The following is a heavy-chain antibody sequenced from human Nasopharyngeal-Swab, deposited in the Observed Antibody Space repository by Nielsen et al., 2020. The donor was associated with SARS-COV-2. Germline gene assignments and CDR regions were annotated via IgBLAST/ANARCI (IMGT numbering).Heavy chain of an antibody. D-gene: IGHD6-13*01. CDR2: ISGSGGST. CDR1: GFTFSGYA. V-gene: IGHV3-23*01. J-gene: IGHJ6*02. Sequence: GGSLRLSCAASGFTFSGYAMSWVRQAPGKGLEWVSAISGSGGSTYYADSVKGRFTISRDNSKNTLYLQMNSLRAEDTAVYYCAKAEGSYYYYYGMDVWGQGTTVTVSS. CDR3: AKAEGSYYYYYGMDV.